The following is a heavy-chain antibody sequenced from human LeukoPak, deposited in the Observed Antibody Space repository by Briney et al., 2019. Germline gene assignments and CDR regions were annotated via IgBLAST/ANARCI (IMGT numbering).Heavy chain of an antibody. Sequence: ASVKVSCKASGYIFTNYGITWVRQAPGQGLEWMGWIRALNGNIDYAQKFQDRVTMTIDTSTSTAYMELRNLRSDDTAVYCCPRASGHFDYWGQGTLVAVSS. V-gene: IGHV1-18*01. J-gene: IGHJ4*02. CDR3: PRASGHFDY. CDR2: IRALNGNI. CDR1: GYIFTNYG. D-gene: IGHD2-15*01.